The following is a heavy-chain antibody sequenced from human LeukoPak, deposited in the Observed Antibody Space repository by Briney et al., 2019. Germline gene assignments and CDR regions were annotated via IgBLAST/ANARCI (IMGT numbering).Heavy chain of an antibody. V-gene: IGHV3-48*03. J-gene: IGHJ4*02. CDR3: ARVGGDNSPPVDY. D-gene: IGHD4-23*01. CDR1: GFTFSSYE. Sequence: PGGSLRLSCAASGFTFSSYEMNWVRQAPGKGLEWVSYISSSDSTMYYADSVKGRFTISRDNAKNSLYLQMNSLRAEDTAVYYCARVGGDNSPPVDYWGQGTLVTVSS. CDR2: ISSSDSTM.